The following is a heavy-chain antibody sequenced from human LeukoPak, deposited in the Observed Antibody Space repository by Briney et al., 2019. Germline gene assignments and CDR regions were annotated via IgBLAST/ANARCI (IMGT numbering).Heavy chain of an antibody. V-gene: IGHV1-69*05. Sequence: SVKVSCKASGGTFSSYAISWVRQAPGQGLEWMGGIIPIFGTANYAQKFQGRVTITTDESTSTAYMELSSLRSEDTAVYYCARGTYHDNGEGYYMDVWGKGTTVTVSS. D-gene: IGHD4-17*01. CDR1: GGTFSSYA. CDR3: ARGTYHDNGEGYYMDV. CDR2: IIPIFGTA. J-gene: IGHJ6*03.